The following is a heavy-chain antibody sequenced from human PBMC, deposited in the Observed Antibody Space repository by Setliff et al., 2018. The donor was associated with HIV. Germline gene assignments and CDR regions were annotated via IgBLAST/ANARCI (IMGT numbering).Heavy chain of an antibody. CDR3: ARGRLSWSPDF. Sequence: ASVKVSCKASGYTFTNYDINWVRQSPGQGLEWLGWMNPNSGRAGSAQMFQGRLTMTRDTSTSTAYMELSSLTSDDTAIYYCARGRLSWSPDFWGQGTLVTVSS. CDR2: MNPNSGRA. V-gene: IGHV1-8*02. J-gene: IGHJ4*02. CDR1: GYTFTNYD.